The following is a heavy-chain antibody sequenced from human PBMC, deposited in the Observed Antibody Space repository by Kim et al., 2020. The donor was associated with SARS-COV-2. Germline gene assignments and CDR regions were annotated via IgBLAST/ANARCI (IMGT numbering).Heavy chain of an antibody. D-gene: IGHD3-10*01. V-gene: IGHV3-30*07. CDR3: AREDITMVRGVKGYFDY. J-gene: IGHJ4*02. Sequence: VKGRFPISRDNSKNTLYLQMNSLRAEDTAVYYCAREDITMVRGVKGYFDYWGQGTLVTVSS.